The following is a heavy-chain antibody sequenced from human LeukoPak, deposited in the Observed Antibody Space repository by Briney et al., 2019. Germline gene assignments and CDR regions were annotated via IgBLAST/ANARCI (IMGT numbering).Heavy chain of an antibody. D-gene: IGHD3-10*01. Sequence: PGGSLRLSCAASGFTFSSYWMTWVRQAPGKGLEWVANIKHNGDELNYVDSVEDRFTISRDNAKNSLYLHMTGLRAEDTAVYYCARELPPFDSWGQGTLVTVSS. CDR1: GFTFSSYW. J-gene: IGHJ4*02. CDR3: ARELPPFDS. CDR2: IKHNGDEL. V-gene: IGHV3-7*01.